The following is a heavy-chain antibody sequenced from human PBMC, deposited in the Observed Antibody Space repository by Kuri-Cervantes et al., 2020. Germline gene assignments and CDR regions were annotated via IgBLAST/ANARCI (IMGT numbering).Heavy chain of an antibody. D-gene: IGHD1-26*01. CDR2: IYTSGST. CDR1: GGSISSGSYY. CDR3: ARGGGVGATGLDYFDY. V-gene: IGHV4-61*02. J-gene: IGHJ4*02. Sequence: SETLSLTCTASGGSISSGSYYWSWIRQPAGKGLEWIGRIYTSGSTNYNPSLKSRVTMSVDTSKNQFSLKLSSVTAADTAVYYCARGGGVGATGLDYFDYWGQGTLVTVSS.